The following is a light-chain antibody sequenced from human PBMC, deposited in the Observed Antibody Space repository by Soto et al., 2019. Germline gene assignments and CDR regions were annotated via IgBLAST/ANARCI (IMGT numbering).Light chain of an antibody. J-gene: IGKJ5*01. Sequence: EIVLTQSPGTLSLSPGERATLSCRASQSVSNNYLAWYQQKPGQAPRLLIYGASNRATGIPARFSGSGSGTDFTLIISSLEPEDFAVYYCQQRSNWPPTFGQGTRLEIK. CDR1: QSVSNNY. V-gene: IGKV3-11*01. CDR3: QQRSNWPPT. CDR2: GAS.